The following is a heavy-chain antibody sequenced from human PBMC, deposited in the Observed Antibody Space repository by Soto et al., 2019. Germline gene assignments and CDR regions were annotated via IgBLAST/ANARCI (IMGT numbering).Heavy chain of an antibody. CDR2: FDPEDGET. CDR1: GYTLTELS. D-gene: IGHD6-19*01. V-gene: IGHV1-24*01. Sequence: ASVKVSCKVSGYTLTELSMHWVRQAPGKGLEWMGGFDPEDGETIYEQKFQGRVTMTEDTSTDTAYMELSSLRSEDTAVYYCATVGRGIAVAGTGVAYYYYGMDVWGQGTTVTVSS. CDR3: ATVGRGIAVAGTGVAYYYYGMDV. J-gene: IGHJ6*02.